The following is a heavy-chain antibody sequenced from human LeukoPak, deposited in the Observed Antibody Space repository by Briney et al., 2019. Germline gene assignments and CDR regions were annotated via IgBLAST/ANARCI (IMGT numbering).Heavy chain of an antibody. D-gene: IGHD4/OR15-4a*01. CDR3: ARGRTYDPNYYFDY. CDR2: INWDGGST. V-gene: IGHV3-20*04. J-gene: IGHJ4*02. CDR1: GFTFDDYG. Sequence: GGSLRLSCAASGFTFDDYGMSWVRQAPGKGLEWVSGINWDGGSTGYADSVKGRFTISRDNAKSSLYLQMNSLRAEDTAFYYCARGRTYDPNYYFDYWGQGTLVTVSS.